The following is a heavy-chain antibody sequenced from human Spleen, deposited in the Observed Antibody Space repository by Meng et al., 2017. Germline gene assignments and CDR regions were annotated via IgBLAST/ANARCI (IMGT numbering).Heavy chain of an antibody. D-gene: IGHD2-2*01. J-gene: IGHJ4*02. V-gene: IGHV7-4-1*02. CDR2: IDTKTGSP. CDR3: TRDGYSDCSRTSCFDY. CDR1: GYTLPSYA. Sequence: QVHLVQFGSGLSQPGASGKVSCKASGYTLPSYAKNWLRRAPGQGLEWMGCIDTKTGSPRYAQGFKGRLVFSSDTSVSTAYLEISGLKADDTAVYYCTRDGYSDCSRTSCFDYWGQGTLVTVSS.